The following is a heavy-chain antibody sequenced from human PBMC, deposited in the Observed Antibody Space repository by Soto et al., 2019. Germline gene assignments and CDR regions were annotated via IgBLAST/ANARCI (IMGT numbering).Heavy chain of an antibody. Sequence: PSETLSLTCAVSAGSISSRSWWTWVLQSPGKGLEWIGEIHHSGSTNYNPSLKSRVTISVDNSKNQFSLKLTSVTAADTAVYYCARTSYYDSSGYYGMDVWGQGTTVTVSS. V-gene: IGHV4-4*02. CDR3: ARTSYYDSSGYYGMDV. CDR2: IHHSGST. D-gene: IGHD3-22*01. CDR1: AGSISSRSW. J-gene: IGHJ6*02.